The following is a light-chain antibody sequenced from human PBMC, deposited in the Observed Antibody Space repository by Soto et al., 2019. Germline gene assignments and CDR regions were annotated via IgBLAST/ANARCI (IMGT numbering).Light chain of an antibody. V-gene: IGLV4-69*01. Sequence: QSVLTQSPSASASLGASVQLTCTLSSGHRSYAIAWHQQQPEKGPRYLMKLNSDGSHSKGDGIPDRFSGSSSGAERYLTISSLQSEDEADYYCQTWGTGIRVFGGGTKVTVL. CDR3: QTWGTGIRV. CDR1: SGHRSYA. CDR2: LNSDGSH. J-gene: IGLJ3*02.